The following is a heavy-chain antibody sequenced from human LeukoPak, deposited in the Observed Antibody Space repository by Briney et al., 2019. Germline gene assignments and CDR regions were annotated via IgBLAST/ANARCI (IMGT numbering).Heavy chain of an antibody. V-gene: IGHV3-53*01. CDR3: ARDSSGWYDH. D-gene: IGHD6-19*01. CDR2: IYAGGTT. CDR1: GFTVSTSY. J-gene: IGHJ5*02. Sequence: HPGGSLILSCAASGFTVSTSYMSWVRQAPGRGLEWVSVIYAGGTTYYADSVKGRFTISRDNSKNTLYLQMNSLRDEDTAVYYCARDSSGWYDHWGHGTLVTVSS.